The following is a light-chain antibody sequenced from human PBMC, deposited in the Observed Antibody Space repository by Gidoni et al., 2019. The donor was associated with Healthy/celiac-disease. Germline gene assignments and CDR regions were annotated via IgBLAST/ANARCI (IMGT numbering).Light chain of an antibody. CDR1: SSDVGGYNY. V-gene: IGLV2-14*03. CDR2: DVS. J-gene: IGLJ3*02. Sequence: QSALTQPASVSGSPGQSITISCTGTSSDVGGYNYVSWYQQHPGKASKLMIYDVSNQPSGVSNRFSSSKSGNTASLTISGLQAEDEADYYCSSYTSSSNWVFGGGTKLTVL. CDR3: SSYTSSSNWV.